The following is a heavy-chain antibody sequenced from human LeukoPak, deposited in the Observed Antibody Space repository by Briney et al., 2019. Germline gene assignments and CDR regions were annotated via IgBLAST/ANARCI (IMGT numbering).Heavy chain of an antibody. D-gene: IGHD6-13*01. J-gene: IGHJ4*02. Sequence: ASVKVSCKASGYTFTGYYMHWVRQAPGQGLEWMAWINLRNGGSHSAQKFQGRVTLTRDTSISTAYMEMGKLTSDDAAFYYCARGRIAAAGAIDYWGQGARVTVSS. V-gene: IGHV1-2*02. CDR1: GYTFTGYY. CDR3: ARGRIAAAGAIDY. CDR2: INLRNGGS.